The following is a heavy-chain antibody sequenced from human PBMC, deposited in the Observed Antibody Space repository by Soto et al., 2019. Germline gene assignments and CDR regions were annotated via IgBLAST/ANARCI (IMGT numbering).Heavy chain of an antibody. CDR1: GDSITGYY. J-gene: IGHJ4*02. CDR2: IIYSSGST. V-gene: IGHV4-59*01. Sequence: SETLSLTCSVSGDSITGYYWGWIRQPPGKGLEWIGSIIYSSGSTNYSPSLKSRVTISLDTSKNQFSLKLSSVTAADTAVYYCARGNFYYDSLTGFYPGYYFDYWGQGTRVTVSS. CDR3: ARGNFYYDSLTGFYPGYYFDY. D-gene: IGHD3-9*01.